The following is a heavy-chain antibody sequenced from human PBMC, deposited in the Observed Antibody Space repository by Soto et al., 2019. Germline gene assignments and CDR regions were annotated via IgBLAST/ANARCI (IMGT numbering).Heavy chain of an antibody. D-gene: IGHD2-8*01. CDR3: TRERGYCTNGVCYTKDYYGMDV. J-gene: IGHJ6*02. Sequence: ASVKVSCKASGYTFTSYGISWVRQAPGQGLEWMGWISAYNGNTNYAQKLQGRVNMTTDTSTSTAYMELRSLRSDDTAVYYCTRERGYCTNGVCYTKDYYGMDVWGQGTTVTVSS. V-gene: IGHV1-18*01. CDR1: GYTFTSYG. CDR2: ISAYNGNT.